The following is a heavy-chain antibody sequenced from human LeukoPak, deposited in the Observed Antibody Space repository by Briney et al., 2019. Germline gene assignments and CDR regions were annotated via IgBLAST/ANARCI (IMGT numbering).Heavy chain of an antibody. V-gene: IGHV3-15*01. CDR1: GFTFGDYA. CDR3: TTDPETLRIAARVDY. Sequence: GGSLRLSCTASGFTFGDYAMSWVRQAPGKGLEWVGRIKSKTDGGTTDYAAPVKGRFTISRDDSKNTLYLQMNSLKTEDTAVYYCTTDPETLRIAARVDYWGQGTLVTVSS. J-gene: IGHJ4*02. D-gene: IGHD6-6*01. CDR2: IKSKTDGGTT.